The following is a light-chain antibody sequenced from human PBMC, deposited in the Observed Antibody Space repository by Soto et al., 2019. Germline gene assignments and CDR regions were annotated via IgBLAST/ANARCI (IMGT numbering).Light chain of an antibody. J-gene: IGLJ1*01. V-gene: IGLV2-14*01. CDR3: SSYRSSSTLYX. CDR2: EVS. Sequence: QSALTQPASVSGSPGQSITISCTGTSSDIGDYNYVSWYQQHPGKAPKLMIYEVSNRPSGVSNRFSGSKSGNTASLTISGLQAEDEADYHCSSYRSSSTLYXFGTXTKVTV. CDR1: SSDIGDYNY.